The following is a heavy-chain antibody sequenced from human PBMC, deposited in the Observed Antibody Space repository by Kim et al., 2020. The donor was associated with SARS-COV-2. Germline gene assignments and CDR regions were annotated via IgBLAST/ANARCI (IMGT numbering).Heavy chain of an antibody. CDR3: ARGYGVTILDY. Sequence: GGSLRLSCAASGFTFSSYSMNWVGQAPGKGPECVAYISSDSSTISYADSVRGRFTISRDKNSLYLQMNNLRDEDSAVYYCARGYGVTILDYWGQGTLVTVSS. D-gene: IGHD4-17*01. J-gene: IGHJ4*02. V-gene: IGHV3-48*02. CDR2: ISSDSSTI. CDR1: GFTFSSYS.